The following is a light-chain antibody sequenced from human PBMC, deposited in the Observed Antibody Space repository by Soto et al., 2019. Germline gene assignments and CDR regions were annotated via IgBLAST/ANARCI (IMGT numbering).Light chain of an antibody. V-gene: IGKV1-27*01. CDR3: QKYNSASIT. CDR2: AAS. J-gene: IGKJ5*01. CDR1: QGISNY. Sequence: DIQMTQSPSSLSASVGDRVTITCRASQGISNYLAWYQQKPGKVPKLLIYAASTLQSGVPSRFSGSGSGTDFTLTISSLQPEDVADYYCQKYNSASITLGQGTRLEIK.